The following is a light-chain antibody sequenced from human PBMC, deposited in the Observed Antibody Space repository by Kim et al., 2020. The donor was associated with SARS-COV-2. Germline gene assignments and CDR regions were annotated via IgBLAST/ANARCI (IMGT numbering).Light chain of an antibody. CDR3: QAWDSSTASYV. J-gene: IGLJ1*01. CDR2: QDS. Sequence: PGQQASITCSGDKLGDKYACWYQQKPGQSPVLVIYQDSQRPSGIPERFSGSNSGNTATLTISGTQAMDEADYYCQAWDSSTASYVFGTGTKVTVL. V-gene: IGLV3-1*01. CDR1: KLGDKY.